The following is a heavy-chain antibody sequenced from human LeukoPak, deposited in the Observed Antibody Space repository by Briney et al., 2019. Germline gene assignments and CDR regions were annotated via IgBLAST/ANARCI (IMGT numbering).Heavy chain of an antibody. CDR2: IYPGDSDT. V-gene: IGHV5-51*01. CDR1: GYTFSSYW. Sequence: GESLKISCKGSGYTFSSYWIGWVRQMPGKGLEWMGIIYPGDSDTRYSPSLQGQVTISVDTSIGPAYLQWSSLEASDTAIYYCARQNDFRLDYWGQGTLVTVSS. J-gene: IGHJ4*02. CDR3: ARQNDFRLDY. D-gene: IGHD3-3*01.